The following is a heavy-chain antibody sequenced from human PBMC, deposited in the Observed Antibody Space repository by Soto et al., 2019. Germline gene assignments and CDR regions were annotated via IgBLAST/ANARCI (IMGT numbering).Heavy chain of an antibody. V-gene: IGHV1-69*12. CDR3: VFGDSSGYYENWFDP. J-gene: IGHJ5*02. Sequence: QVQLVQSGAEVKKPGSSVKVSCKASGGTFSSYAISWVRQAPGQGLEWMGGIIPIFGTANYAQKFQGRVTMTAEESTSTGDVERSSLRSEDTAVYYCVFGDSSGYYENWFDPWGQGTLVTVSS. D-gene: IGHD3-22*01. CDR1: GGTFSSYA. CDR2: IIPIFGTA.